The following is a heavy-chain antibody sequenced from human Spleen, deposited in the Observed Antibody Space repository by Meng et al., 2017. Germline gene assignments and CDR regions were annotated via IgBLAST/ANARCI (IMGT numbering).Heavy chain of an antibody. CDR3: TNDRLNH. CDR1: GFTFTDHW. CDR2: INPDGSNP. J-gene: IGHJ1*01. V-gene: IGHV3-74*01. D-gene: IGHD1-1*01. Sequence: GESLKISCVASGFTFTDHWMHWVRQGPGKGLVWVSRINPDGSNPTYADSVKGRFTISRDNAKNTVYLQMNSLRDEDTALYYCTNDRLNHWGQGALVTVSS.